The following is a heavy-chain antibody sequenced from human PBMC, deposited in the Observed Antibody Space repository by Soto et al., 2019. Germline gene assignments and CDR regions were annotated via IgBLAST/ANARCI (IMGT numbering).Heavy chain of an antibody. J-gene: IGHJ6*02. CDR1: GFTFSSYW. D-gene: IGHD3-10*01. CDR2: IKQDGSEK. CDR3: ARPRFRGMDV. V-gene: IGHV3-7*03. Sequence: GGSLRLSCAASGFTFSSYWMSWVRQAPGKGLEWVANIKQDGSEKYYVDSVKGRFTISRDNAKNSLYLEVSNVRDGDTAVYYCARPRFRGMDVWGQGTTVTVS.